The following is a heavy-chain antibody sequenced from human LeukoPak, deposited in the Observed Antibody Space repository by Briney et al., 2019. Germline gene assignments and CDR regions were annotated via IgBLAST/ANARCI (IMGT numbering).Heavy chain of an antibody. D-gene: IGHD1-14*01. CDR3: AREGPETYNFDF. CDR2: TRPSSGRT. CDR1: GYTFTNYY. Sequence: ASVKVFCKTSGYTFTNYYMHWVRQAPGQGPEWMGITRPSSGRTSYPQKFQGRVTMTWDMSTSTFYMELSSLTSDDTAVYYCAREGPETYNFDFWGQGTLVTVSS. J-gene: IGHJ4*02. V-gene: IGHV1-46*01.